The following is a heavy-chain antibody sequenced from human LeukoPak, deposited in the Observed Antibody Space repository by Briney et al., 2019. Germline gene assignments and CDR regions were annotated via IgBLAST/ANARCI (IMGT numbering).Heavy chain of an antibody. D-gene: IGHD2-15*01. J-gene: IGHJ4*02. V-gene: IGHV4-38-2*02. CDR3: ARDRGLNTLDY. CDR2: IYHSGST. CDR1: GYSVSSGYY. Sequence: SETLSLTCTVSGYSVSSGYYWGWIRQPPGKGLEWIGRIYHSGSTYYNPSLKSRVTISLDTSKNQFSLKLSSVTAADTAVYYCARDRGLNTLDYWGQGTLVTVSS.